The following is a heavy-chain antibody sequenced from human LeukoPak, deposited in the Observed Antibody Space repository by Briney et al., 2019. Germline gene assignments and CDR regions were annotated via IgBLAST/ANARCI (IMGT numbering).Heavy chain of an antibody. V-gene: IGHV3-30*03. Sequence: GGSLRLSCAASGFTFSTYWMSWVRQAPGKGLEWVAAISYDGGIKYYADSVKGRFTISRDNSKNTLYLQMNSLRAEDTAVYYCARDRYSSTWRYFDYWGQGTLVTVSS. CDR1: GFTFSTYW. J-gene: IGHJ4*02. D-gene: IGHD6-13*01. CDR3: ARDRYSSTWRYFDY. CDR2: ISYDGGIK.